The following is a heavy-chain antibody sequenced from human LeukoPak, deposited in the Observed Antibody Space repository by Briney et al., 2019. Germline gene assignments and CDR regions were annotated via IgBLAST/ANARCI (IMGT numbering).Heavy chain of an antibody. Sequence: ASVKVSCKASGYTFTSYYMHWVRQAPGQGLEWMGIINPSGGSTSYAQKFQGRVTMTRDMSTSTAYMELSSLRSEDTAVYYCARVRATIPFYYYYYMDVWGKGTTVTISS. D-gene: IGHD5-12*01. J-gene: IGHJ6*03. CDR2: INPSGGST. CDR3: ARVRATIPFYYYYYMDV. CDR1: GYTFTSYY. V-gene: IGHV1-46*01.